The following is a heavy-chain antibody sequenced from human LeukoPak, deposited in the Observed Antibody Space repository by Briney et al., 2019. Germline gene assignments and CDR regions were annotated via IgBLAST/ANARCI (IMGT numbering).Heavy chain of an antibody. J-gene: IGHJ5*01. CDR2: IYPGDSDT. D-gene: IGHD2-15*01. Sequence: GESLKISCKGSGYSFTSYWIGWVRQMPGKGLEWMGIIYPGDSDTRYSPSFQGQVTISADKSISTAYLQWSSLKASGTAMYYCVRTPTCSSGSCYPNWFDSWGQGTLVTVSS. CDR3: VRTPTCSSGSCYPNWFDS. CDR1: GYSFTSYW. V-gene: IGHV5-51*01.